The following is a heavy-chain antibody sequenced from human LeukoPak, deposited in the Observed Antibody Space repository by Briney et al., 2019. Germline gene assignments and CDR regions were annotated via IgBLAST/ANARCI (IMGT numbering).Heavy chain of an antibody. J-gene: IGHJ4*02. CDR1: GYSISSGYY. CDR2: IYHSGST. Sequence: SETLSLTCTVSGYSISSGYYWGWIRQPPGKGLEWIGTIYHSGSTYYNPSLKSRVTISLDTSKNQFSLKLRSVTAADTAVYYCARGDSSSWTDYFDYWGQGTLVTVSS. D-gene: IGHD6-13*01. CDR3: ARGDSSSWTDYFDY. V-gene: IGHV4-38-2*02.